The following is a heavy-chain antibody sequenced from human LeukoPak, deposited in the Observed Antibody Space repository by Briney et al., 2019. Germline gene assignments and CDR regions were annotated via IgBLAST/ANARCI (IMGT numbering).Heavy chain of an antibody. Sequence: PGGSLRLSCAASGFTFSDYYMSWIRQAPGKGLEWVSYISSSGSTIYHADSVKGRFTISRDNAKNSLYLQMNSLRAEDTAVYYCARGVKIAARPLYFDYWGQGTLVTVSS. J-gene: IGHJ4*02. D-gene: IGHD6-6*01. CDR3: ARGVKIAARPLYFDY. V-gene: IGHV3-11*04. CDR2: ISSSGSTI. CDR1: GFTFSDYY.